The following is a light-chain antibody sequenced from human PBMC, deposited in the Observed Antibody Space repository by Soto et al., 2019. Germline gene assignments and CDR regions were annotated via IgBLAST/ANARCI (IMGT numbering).Light chain of an antibody. CDR1: SSDVGGYNY. CDR2: EVF. V-gene: IGLV2-14*03. CDR3: CSYTTTSTFV. Sequence: QSALTQPASVSGSPGQSITISCTGTSSDVGGYNYVSWYQQHPGKVPKLMIYEVFRRPSGISDRFSGSKSGNMASLTISGLQAEDEDDYYCCSYTTTSTFVFGGGTKVTVL. J-gene: IGLJ2*01.